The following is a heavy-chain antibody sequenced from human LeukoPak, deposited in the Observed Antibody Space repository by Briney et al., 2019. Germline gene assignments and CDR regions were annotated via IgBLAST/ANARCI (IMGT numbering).Heavy chain of an antibody. Sequence: GSLRLSCAASGFTISSNYVSWVRQAPGKGLAWVSVIYSGGSTYYADSVKGRFTISRDNSKNTLYLQMNSLRAEDAAVYYCARDPHDSGGYYYVFDIWGQGTMVTVSS. V-gene: IGHV3-66*01. CDR3: ARDPHDSGGYYYVFDI. J-gene: IGHJ3*02. CDR1: GFTISSNY. CDR2: IYSGGST. D-gene: IGHD3-22*01.